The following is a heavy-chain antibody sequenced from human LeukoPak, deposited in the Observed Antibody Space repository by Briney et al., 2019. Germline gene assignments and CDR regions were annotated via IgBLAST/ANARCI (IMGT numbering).Heavy chain of an antibody. CDR3: ARENWGSSVGYDY. D-gene: IGHD7-27*01. CDR2: ISSGSGVI. Sequence: GGSLRLSCAPSGXTFSTYAMNWVRQAPGKGLEWVSYISSGSGVIYYADSVKGRSTVSRDNDKKTLYLQINSLRDEDTAVYYCARENWGSSVGYDYWGQGTLVTVSS. J-gene: IGHJ4*02. V-gene: IGHV3-48*02. CDR1: GXTFSTYA.